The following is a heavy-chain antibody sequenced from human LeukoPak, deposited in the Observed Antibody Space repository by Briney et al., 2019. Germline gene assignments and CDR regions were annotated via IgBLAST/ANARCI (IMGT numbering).Heavy chain of an antibody. CDR2: ISWNSGSI. V-gene: IGHV3-9*01. CDR1: GFTFDDYA. J-gene: IGHJ4*02. Sequence: GGSLRLSCAASGFTFDDYAMHWVRQAPGKGLEWVSGISWNSGSIGYVDSVKGRFTISRDNAKNSLYLQMNSLRAEDTALYYCAKGIHGYSYAFDYWGQGTLVTVSS. D-gene: IGHD5-18*01. CDR3: AKGIHGYSYAFDY.